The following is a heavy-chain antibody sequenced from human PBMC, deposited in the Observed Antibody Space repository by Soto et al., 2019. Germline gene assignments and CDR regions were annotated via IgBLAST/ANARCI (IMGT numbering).Heavy chain of an antibody. CDR1: GGSVSSVGYY. D-gene: IGHD2-8*01. V-gene: IGHV4-31*03. CDR3: VRGGSCTNGVCSVFDY. J-gene: IGHJ4*02. CDR2: ITYSGNT. Sequence: PSETLSLTCTVSGGSVSSVGYYWSWIRQHPGKGLEWIGYITYSGNTYYNPSLESRVTMSADTSKNQFSLKLSPVTAADTAVYFCVRGGSCTNGVCSVFDYWGQGTLVTVSS.